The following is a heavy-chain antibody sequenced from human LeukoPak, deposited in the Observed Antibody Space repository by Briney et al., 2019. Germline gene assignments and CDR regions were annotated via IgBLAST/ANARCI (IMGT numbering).Heavy chain of an antibody. CDR1: GYTFTSYG. CDR3: ARDRPAYCSGGSCYPGYYYYGMDV. V-gene: IGHV1-18*01. D-gene: IGHD2-15*01. CDR2: ISAYNGNT. J-gene: IGHJ6*02. Sequence: GASVKVSCKASGYTFTSYGISWVRQAPGQGLEWMGWISAYNGNTNNAHKLQGRVTMTTDTSTSTAYMELRSLRSDDTAVYYCARDRPAYCSGGSCYPGYYYYGMDVWGQGTTVTVSS.